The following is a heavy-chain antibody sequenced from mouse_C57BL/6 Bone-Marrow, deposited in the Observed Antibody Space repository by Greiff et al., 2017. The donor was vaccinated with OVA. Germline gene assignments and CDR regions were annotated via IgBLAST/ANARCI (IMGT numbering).Heavy chain of an antibody. J-gene: IGHJ2*01. V-gene: IGHV1-52*01. Sequence: QQSCKASGYTFTSYWMHWVKQRPIQGLEWIGNIDPSDSETHYNQKFKDKATLTVDKSSSTAYMQLSSLTSEDSAVYYCARSIYYYGSSYDLDYWGKGTTLTVSS. D-gene: IGHD1-1*01. CDR1: GYTFTSYW. CDR3: ARSIYYYGSSYDLDY. CDR2: IDPSDSET.